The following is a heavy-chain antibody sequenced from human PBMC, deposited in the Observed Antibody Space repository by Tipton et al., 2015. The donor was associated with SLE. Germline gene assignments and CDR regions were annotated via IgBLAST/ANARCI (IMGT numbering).Heavy chain of an antibody. Sequence: LRLSCNVSGGSISRYYWSWIRQTAGKGLEWIGRIYISGSTKYNPSIKSRVTMSVDTSKNQFSLKLSSVTAADTAVYYCARNVDWNYKVLDYWGQGTLVTVSS. CDR1: GGSISRYY. V-gene: IGHV4-4*07. CDR2: IYISGST. J-gene: IGHJ4*02. D-gene: IGHD1-7*01. CDR3: ARNVDWNYKVLDY.